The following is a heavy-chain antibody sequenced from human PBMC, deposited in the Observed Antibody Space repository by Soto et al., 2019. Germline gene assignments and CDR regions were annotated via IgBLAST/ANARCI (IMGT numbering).Heavy chain of an antibody. CDR2: INSDGSSI. J-gene: IGHJ4*02. D-gene: IGHD6-19*01. CDR1: GFTFSSYW. Sequence: EVQLVESGGGLVQPGGSLRLSCAASGFTFSSYWMHWVRQVPGKGLVWVSRINSDGSSIRYADAVKGRFTISRDNAKNTLYLQMNSLRAEDTAVYYCARDGDRTAVAGFYYWGQGTLVTVSS. V-gene: IGHV3-74*01. CDR3: ARDGDRTAVAGFYY.